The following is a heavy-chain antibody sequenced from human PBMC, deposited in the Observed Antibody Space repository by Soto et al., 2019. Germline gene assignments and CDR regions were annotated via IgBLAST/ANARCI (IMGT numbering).Heavy chain of an antibody. D-gene: IGHD3-10*01. CDR2: LYYSGST. CDR1: GGSIRGYY. Sequence: PSETLSLTCTVSGGSIRGYYWSWIRQPPGKGLEWIGYLYYSGSTNYNPSLKSRVTISVDTSKNQFSLKLSSVTAADTAVYYCARLSYYGSGSAVPPREYAMDVWGKGTTVTVSS. V-gene: IGHV4-59*08. J-gene: IGHJ6*04. CDR3: ARLSYYGSGSAVPPREYAMDV.